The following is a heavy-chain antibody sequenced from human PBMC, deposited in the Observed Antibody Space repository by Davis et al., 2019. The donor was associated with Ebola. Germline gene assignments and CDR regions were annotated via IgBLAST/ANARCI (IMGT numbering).Heavy chain of an antibody. J-gene: IGHJ4*02. D-gene: IGHD4-17*01. CDR3: AKDRYGGALDY. V-gene: IGHV3-23*01. CDR1: GFSFSSYP. CDR2: SSGSGDST. Sequence: PGGSLRLSCAASGFSFSSYPMSWVRQAPGKGLEWLSLSSGSGDSTYYADSALGRFTISRDNSKNTLYLHMNSLRAEDTALYYCAKDRYGGALDYWGQGTLVTGSS.